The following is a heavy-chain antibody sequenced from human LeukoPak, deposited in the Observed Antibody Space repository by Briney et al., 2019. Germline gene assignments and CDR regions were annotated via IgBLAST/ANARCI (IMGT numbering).Heavy chain of an antibody. J-gene: IGHJ5*02. V-gene: IGHV4-31*03. CDR2: IYYSGST. CDR1: GGSISSGGYY. Sequence: KSSETLSLTCTVSGGSISSGGYYWSWIRQHPGKGLEWIGYIYYSGSTYYNPSLKSRVTISVDTSKNQFSLKLSSVTAADTAVYYCARDLYSYWGANWFDPWGQGTLVTVSS. D-gene: IGHD5-18*01. CDR3: ARDLYSYWGANWFDP.